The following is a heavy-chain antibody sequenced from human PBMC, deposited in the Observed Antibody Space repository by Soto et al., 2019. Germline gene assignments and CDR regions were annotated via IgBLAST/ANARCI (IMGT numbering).Heavy chain of an antibody. V-gene: IGHV1-69*13. CDR2: IIPIFGTA. Sequence: SVKVSCKASGGTFSSYAISWVRQAPGQGLEWMGGIIPIFGTANYAQKFQGRVTITADESTSTAYMELSSLRSEDTAGYYCATYHCTKGVCYYYYGMDVWGQGTTVTVSS. CDR3: ATYHCTKGVCYYYYGMDV. J-gene: IGHJ6*02. D-gene: IGHD2-8*01. CDR1: GGTFSSYA.